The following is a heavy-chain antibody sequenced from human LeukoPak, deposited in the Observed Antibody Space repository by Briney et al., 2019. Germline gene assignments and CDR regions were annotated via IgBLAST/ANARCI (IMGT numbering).Heavy chain of an antibody. CDR3: ARNSFRSGTYTPHEY. D-gene: IGHD1-26*01. V-gene: IGHV1-2*06. Sequence: ASVKVSCKASGYTFTGYYMHWVRQAPGQGLEWMGRINPNSGGTNYAQKFQGRVTMTRDTSISTAYMELSRLRSDDTAVYYCARNSFRSGTYTPHEYWGQGTLVTVSS. J-gene: IGHJ4*02. CDR2: INPNSGGT. CDR1: GYTFTGYY.